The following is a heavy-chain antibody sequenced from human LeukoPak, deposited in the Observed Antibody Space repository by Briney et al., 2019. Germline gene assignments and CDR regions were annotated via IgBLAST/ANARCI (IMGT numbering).Heavy chain of an antibody. CDR3: AKDCYKLRDYYFDY. Sequence: GGSLRLSCAASIFTFSIYTMSWVRRAPGKGLEWVSAISGSGGSTYYADSARGRYTISRDNSKNTLYLQMNSLRAEDTAVYYCAKDCYKLRDYYFDYWGQGILVTVSS. D-gene: IGHD5-24*01. CDR1: IFTFSIYT. J-gene: IGHJ4*02. V-gene: IGHV3-23*01. CDR2: ISGSGGST.